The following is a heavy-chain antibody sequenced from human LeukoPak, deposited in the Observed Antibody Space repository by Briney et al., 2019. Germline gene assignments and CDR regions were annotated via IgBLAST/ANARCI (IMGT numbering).Heavy chain of an antibody. CDR1: GFTFSRYW. D-gene: IGHD5-12*01. J-gene: IGHJ4*02. CDR3: ARGPSGYHNT. V-gene: IGHV3-7*01. CDR2: IKQDGREK. Sequence: GGSLRLSCAASGFTFSRYWMSWVRQAPGKGLEWVANIKQDGREKYYVDSVKGRFTISRDNAKKSLYLQMNSLRAEDTAVYYCARGPSGYHNTGGQGTLVTVSS.